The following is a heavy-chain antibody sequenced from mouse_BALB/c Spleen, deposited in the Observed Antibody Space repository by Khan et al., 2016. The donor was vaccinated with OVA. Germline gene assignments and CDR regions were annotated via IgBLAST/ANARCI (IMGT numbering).Heavy chain of an antibody. D-gene: IGHD1-1*01. Sequence: EVQLQESGPGLVKPSQSLSLTCTVTGYSITSAYAWSWIRQFPGNKLEWMGYISYSGSTSYNPSLKSRISITRDTSKNQFFLQLNSVKTEDTATYYCARQNYYGYAMDDWGQGTSVTVSS. V-gene: IGHV3-2*02. CDR3: ARQNYYGYAMDD. CDR1: GYSITSAYA. CDR2: ISYSGST. J-gene: IGHJ4*01.